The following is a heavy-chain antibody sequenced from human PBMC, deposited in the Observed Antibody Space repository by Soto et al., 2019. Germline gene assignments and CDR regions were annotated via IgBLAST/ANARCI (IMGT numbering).Heavy chain of an antibody. CDR1: GGTLSDHG. CDR3: ARGVYGSGNYYTGPSAFDI. Sequence: QVQLEQSGAEVKKPGSSVKVSCKASGGTLSDHGVAWLRQAPGQGLEWMGGTIPVFNTAKYAQKFQGRVTIPADNFPDIAYMELSSLISEDTAFYFCARGVYGSGNYYTGPSAFDIWGQGTMVIVSS. V-gene: IGHV1-69*06. J-gene: IGHJ3*02. CDR2: TIPVFNTA. D-gene: IGHD3-10*01.